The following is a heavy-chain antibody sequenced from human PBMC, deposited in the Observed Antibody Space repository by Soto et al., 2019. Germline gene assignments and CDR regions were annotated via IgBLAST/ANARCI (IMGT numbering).Heavy chain of an antibody. D-gene: IGHD2-15*01. V-gene: IGHV3-48*02. CDR3: ARDPDVNYGGNAHRDMWYYGMDV. Sequence: EVQLVESGGGLVQPGGSLRLSCAASGFTFSSYSMNWVRQAPGKGLEWVSYISSSSSTIYYADSVKGRFTISRDNAKNSLYLQMNSLRDEDTAVYYCARDPDVNYGGNAHRDMWYYGMDVWGQGTTVTVSS. J-gene: IGHJ6*02. CDR1: GFTFSSYS. CDR2: ISSSSSTI.